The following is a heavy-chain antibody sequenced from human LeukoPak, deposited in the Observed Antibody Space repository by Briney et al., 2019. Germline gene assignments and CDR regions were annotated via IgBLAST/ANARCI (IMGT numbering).Heavy chain of an antibody. V-gene: IGHV3-7*01. J-gene: IGHJ4*02. Sequence: GGSLRLSCTGPGFIFGASWMTWVRQPRGRELEWVVDIGPGGDGEHYVDSVMGRFTISRDSGKNSIYLQMDSLRDEDTAVYYCARDLGYYATDYWGQGTLVTVSS. CDR2: IGPGGDGE. D-gene: IGHD2-2*01. CDR1: GFIFGASW. CDR3: ARDLGYYATDY.